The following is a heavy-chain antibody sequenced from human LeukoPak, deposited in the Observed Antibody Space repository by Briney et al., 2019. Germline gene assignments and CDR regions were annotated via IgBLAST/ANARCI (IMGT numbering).Heavy chain of an antibody. J-gene: IGHJ4*02. D-gene: IGHD6-19*01. CDR1: GFTFSSYA. Sequence: GRSLRLSCAASGFTFSSYAMHWVRQAPGKGLEGVAVMSYDGSNKYYADSVKGRFTISRDNSKNTLYLQMNSLRAEDTAVYYCARDLEFAVAGIAEIDSWGQGTLVTVSS. CDR3: ARDLEFAVAGIAEIDS. CDR2: MSYDGSNK. V-gene: IGHV3-30*01.